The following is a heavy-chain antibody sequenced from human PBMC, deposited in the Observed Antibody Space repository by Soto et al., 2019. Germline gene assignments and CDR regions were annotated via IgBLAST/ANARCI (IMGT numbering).Heavy chain of an antibody. V-gene: IGHV3-30-3*01. Sequence: QVQLVESGGGVVQPGRSLRLSCAASGFILSDYPMHWVRQAPGKGLEWVAVIGYDGATKLYADSVKGRFTISRDTSKDTLFLQMNSLRAEDTAVYYCARDIFRGGPDYFASWGQGTLVTVSS. CDR1: GFILSDYP. D-gene: IGHD3-10*01. J-gene: IGHJ4*02. CDR3: ARDIFRGGPDYFAS. CDR2: IGYDGATK.